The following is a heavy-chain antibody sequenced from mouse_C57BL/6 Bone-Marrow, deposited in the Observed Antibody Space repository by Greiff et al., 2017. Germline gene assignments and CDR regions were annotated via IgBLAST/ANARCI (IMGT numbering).Heavy chain of an antibody. D-gene: IGHD3-1*01. J-gene: IGHJ4*01. CDR2: GQGLEWIG. Sequence: QVQLQQSGPELARPWASVKISCPAFYTFSRRVHFAIRDTNYWMQWVKQRPGQGLEWIGAIYPGNGDTSYNQKFKGKATLIADKSSSTAYMQLSRLTSEDSAVYYCAWGLSYLHYWGQGTSVTVSS. V-gene: IGHV1-87*01. CDR1: YTFSRRVH. CDR3: SEDSAVYYCAWGLSYLHY.